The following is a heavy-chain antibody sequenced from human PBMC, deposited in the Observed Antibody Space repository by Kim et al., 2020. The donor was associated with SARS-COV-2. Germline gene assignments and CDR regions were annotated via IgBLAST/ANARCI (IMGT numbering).Heavy chain of an antibody. Sequence: RFTISRDNSKNTLYLQMNSLRAEDTAVYYCAKKIRVFPERIAAAGTRFDPWGQGTLVTVSS. V-gene: IGHV3-30*02. CDR3: AKKIRVFPERIAAAGTRFDP. D-gene: IGHD6-13*01. J-gene: IGHJ5*02.